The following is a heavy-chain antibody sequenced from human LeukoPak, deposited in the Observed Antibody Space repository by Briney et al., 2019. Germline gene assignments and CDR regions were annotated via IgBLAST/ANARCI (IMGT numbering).Heavy chain of an antibody. CDR3: AKDRIFYGDYPDAFDI. CDR1: GFTFSSYW. J-gene: IGHJ3*02. Sequence: GGSLRLSCVASGFTFSSYWMSWVRQAPGKGLEWVSAISGSGGSTYYADSVKGRFTISRDNSKNTLYLQMNSLRAEDTAVYYCAKDRIFYGDYPDAFDIWGQGTMVTVSS. CDR2: ISGSGGST. D-gene: IGHD4-17*01. V-gene: IGHV3-23*01.